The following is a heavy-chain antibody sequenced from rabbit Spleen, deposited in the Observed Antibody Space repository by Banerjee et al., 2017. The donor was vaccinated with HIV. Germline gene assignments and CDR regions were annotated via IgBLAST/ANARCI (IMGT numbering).Heavy chain of an antibody. J-gene: IGHJ2*02. Sequence: QEQLVESGGGLVQPGGSLKLSCKASGFDFSSYGVSWVRQAPGKGLEWIGYIDPIFGSTNYASWVNGRFTISSHNAQNTVDLQMNSLTAADTATYFCVRDKIIVVGVRAFDPWGQGTLVTVS. CDR2: IDPIFGST. V-gene: IGHV1S8*01. CDR3: VRDKIIVVGVRAFDP. CDR1: GFDFSSYG. D-gene: IGHD4-1*01.